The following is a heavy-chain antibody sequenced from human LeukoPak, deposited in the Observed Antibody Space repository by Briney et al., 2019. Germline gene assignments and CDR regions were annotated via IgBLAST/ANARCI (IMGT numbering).Heavy chain of an antibody. V-gene: IGHV4-34*01. CDR1: GGSFSNYY. CDR2: INHTGSA. D-gene: IGHD3-10*01. Sequence: SETLSLTCAVYGGSFSNYYWSWIRQPPGKGLEWIGEINHTGSANYNPSLRSRVTISVDTSKNQFSLKLSSVTAADTAVYYCARSQYYYASGTYKYYYYMDVWDKGTTVTVSS. CDR3: ARSQYYYASGTYKYYYYMDV. J-gene: IGHJ6*03.